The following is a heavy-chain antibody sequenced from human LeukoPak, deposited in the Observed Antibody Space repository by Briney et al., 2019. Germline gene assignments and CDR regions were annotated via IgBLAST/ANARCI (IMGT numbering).Heavy chain of an antibody. V-gene: IGHV3-30*18. D-gene: IGHD4-11*01. J-gene: IGHJ6*02. CDR3: AKTYVDYSLIYYGMDV. CDR2: ISYDGSNK. CDR1: GFTFTSYG. Sequence: GGSLRLSYAASGFTFTSYGMHWVRQAPGKGLEWVAVISYDGSNKYYADSVKGRFTISRDNSKNTLYLQMNSLRAEDTAVYYCAKTYVDYSLIYYGMDVWGQGTTVTVSS.